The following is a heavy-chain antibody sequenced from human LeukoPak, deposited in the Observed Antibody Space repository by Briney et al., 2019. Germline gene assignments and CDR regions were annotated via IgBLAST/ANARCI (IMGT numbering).Heavy chain of an antibody. D-gene: IGHD2-15*01. CDR2: IYSGGST. Sequence: PGGSLRLSCAASGFTVSSNYMSWVRQAPGKGLEWVSVIYSGGSTYYADSVKGRFTISRDNSKNTLYLQMNSLRAEDTAVYYCAREGHYCSGGSCYETVFDYWGQGTLVTVSS. J-gene: IGHJ4*02. CDR1: GFTVSSNY. CDR3: AREGHYCSGGSCYETVFDY. V-gene: IGHV3-53*01.